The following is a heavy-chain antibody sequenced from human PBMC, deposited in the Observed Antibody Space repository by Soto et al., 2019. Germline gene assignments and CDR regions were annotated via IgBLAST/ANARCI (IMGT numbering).Heavy chain of an antibody. Sequence: QVHLVQSGAEVKKPGASVKVSCKASGCIFTTYPIHWVRQAPGQRLEWMGWINTDNGYTKYSQKFQSRVIITRDTSASTAYMDLNSLTSEDTAVYYCARWITSGYDYWGQGALVTVSS. CDR3: ARWITSGYDY. V-gene: IGHV1-3*04. CDR2: INTDNGYT. CDR1: GCIFTTYP. D-gene: IGHD5-12*01. J-gene: IGHJ4*02.